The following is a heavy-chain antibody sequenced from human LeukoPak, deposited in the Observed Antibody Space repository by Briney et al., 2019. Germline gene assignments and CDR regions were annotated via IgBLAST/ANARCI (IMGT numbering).Heavy chain of an antibody. CDR1: GGSVSSGGYY. Sequence: PSETLSLTCTVSGGSVSSGGYYWSWIRQPPGKGLEWIGYIYHSGSTYYNPSLKSRVTISVDRSKNQFSLKLSSVTAADTAVYYCARGDSSSPVYYFDYWGQGTLVTVSS. CDR3: ARGDSSSPVYYFDY. D-gene: IGHD6-6*01. V-gene: IGHV4-30-2*01. CDR2: IYHSGST. J-gene: IGHJ4*02.